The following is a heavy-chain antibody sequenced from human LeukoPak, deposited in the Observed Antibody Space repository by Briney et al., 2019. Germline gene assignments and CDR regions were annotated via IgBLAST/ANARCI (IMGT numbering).Heavy chain of an antibody. CDR3: ARHANDYGDYAAFYYFDY. CDR1: GGSISSGDYY. J-gene: IGHJ4*02. CDR2: IYYSGST. Sequence: SQTLSLTCTVSGGSISSGDYYWSWIRQPPGKGLEWIGYIYYSGSTNYNPSLKSRVTISVDTSKNQFSLKLSSVTAADTAVYYCARHANDYGDYAAFYYFDYWGQGTLVTVSS. D-gene: IGHD4-17*01. V-gene: IGHV4-30-4*01.